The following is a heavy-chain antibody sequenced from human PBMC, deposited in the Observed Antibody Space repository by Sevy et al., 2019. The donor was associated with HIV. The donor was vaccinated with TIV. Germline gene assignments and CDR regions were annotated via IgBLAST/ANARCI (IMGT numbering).Heavy chain of an antibody. D-gene: IGHD2-15*01. Sequence: SETLSLTCTVSGGSISGYYWSWIRQPPGKGLEWIGYIYYSGSTNYNPSLKSRVTISVDTSKNQFSLKLSSVTAADTAVYYCARGGGLTYCSGGSCYYLWGQGTLVTVSS. CDR2: IYYSGST. V-gene: IGHV4-59*01. J-gene: IGHJ4*02. CDR1: GGSISGYY. CDR3: ARGGGLTYCSGGSCYYL.